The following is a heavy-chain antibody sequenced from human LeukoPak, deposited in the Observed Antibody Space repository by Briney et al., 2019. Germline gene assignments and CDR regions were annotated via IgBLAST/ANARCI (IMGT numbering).Heavy chain of an antibody. V-gene: IGHV3-20*04. CDR2: ITWNGAST. D-gene: IGHD6-19*01. CDR3: AKALYSSGWSSYYYYMDV. Sequence: GGSLRLSCAASGFTFDDYGMNWVRQAPGKGLEWVSGITWNGASTGYTDSVKGRFTISRDNSKNTLYLQMNSLRAEDTAVYYCAKALYSSGWSSYYYYMDVWGKGTTVTISS. CDR1: GFTFDDYG. J-gene: IGHJ6*03.